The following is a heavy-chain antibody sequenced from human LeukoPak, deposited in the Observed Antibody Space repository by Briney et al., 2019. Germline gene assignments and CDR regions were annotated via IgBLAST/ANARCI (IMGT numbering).Heavy chain of an antibody. D-gene: IGHD3-10*01. Sequence: GGSLRLSCAASGFTFSSYAMSWVRQAPGKGLEWVSAISGSGGSTYYADSVKGRFTISRDNSKNTLYLQMNSLRAEDTAVYYCAKAPKGSGSYYYYYYMDVWGEGTTVTVSS. CDR2: ISGSGGST. V-gene: IGHV3-23*01. CDR1: GFTFSSYA. CDR3: AKAPKGSGSYYYYYYMDV. J-gene: IGHJ6*03.